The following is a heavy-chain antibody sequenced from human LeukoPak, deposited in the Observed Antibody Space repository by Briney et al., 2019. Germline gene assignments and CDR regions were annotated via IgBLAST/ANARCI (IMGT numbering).Heavy chain of an antibody. CDR3: TTSDRRSLGIY. J-gene: IGHJ4*02. CDR2: ISDSGGST. V-gene: IGHV3-23*01. CDR1: GFTFSNYA. D-gene: IGHD1-14*01. Sequence: GGSLRLSCAASGFTFSNYAMSWVRQAPGKGLEWVSTISDSGGSTYYADSVKGRFTISRDNSKNTLYLQMDSLRAEDTAVYYCTTSDRRSLGIYWGQGTLVTVSS.